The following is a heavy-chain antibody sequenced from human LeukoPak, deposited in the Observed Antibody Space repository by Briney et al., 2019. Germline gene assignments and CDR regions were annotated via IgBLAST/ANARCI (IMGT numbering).Heavy chain of an antibody. CDR1: GGSISSGGYY. Sequence: PSETLSLTCTVSGGSISSGGYYWSWIRQPPGKGLEWIGYIYYSGSTNYNPSLKSRVTISVDTSKNQFSLKLSSVTAADTAVYYCARDGRTVTYRYGMDVWGQGTTVTVSS. CDR3: ARDGRTVTYRYGMDV. J-gene: IGHJ6*02. CDR2: IYYSGST. D-gene: IGHD4-11*01. V-gene: IGHV4-61*08.